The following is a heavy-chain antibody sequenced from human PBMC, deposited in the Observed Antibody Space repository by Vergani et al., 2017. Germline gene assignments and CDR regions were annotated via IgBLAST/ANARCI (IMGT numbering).Heavy chain of an antibody. CDR3: AIAQDDYGDYGAFDI. CDR2: IIPILGIA. D-gene: IGHD4-17*01. V-gene: IGHV1-69*02. CDR1: GGTFSSYT. Sequence: QVQLVQSGAEVKKPGSSVKVSCKASGGTFSSYTISWVRQAPGQGLEWMGRIIPILGIANYAQKFQGRVTITADKSTSTAYMELSSLRSEDTAVYYCAIAQDDYGDYGAFDIWGQGTMVTVSS. J-gene: IGHJ3*02.